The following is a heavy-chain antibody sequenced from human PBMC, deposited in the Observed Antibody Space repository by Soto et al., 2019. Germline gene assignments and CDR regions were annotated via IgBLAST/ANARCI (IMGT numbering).Heavy chain of an antibody. V-gene: IGHV1-18*01. Sequence: ASVKVSCKASASTIKVYVLTWVRQAPGQGLEWMGWVRLSNGETKYAQKFQERVTMTTDPSTGTAFMDLRNLRADDTAVYYCATALRGTGWFDYWGQGTLVTVSS. J-gene: IGHJ4*02. D-gene: IGHD2-8*02. CDR2: VRLSNGET. CDR3: ATALRGTGWFDY. CDR1: ASTIKVYV.